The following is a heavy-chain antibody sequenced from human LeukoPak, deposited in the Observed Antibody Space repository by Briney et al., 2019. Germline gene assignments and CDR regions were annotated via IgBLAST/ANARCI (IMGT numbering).Heavy chain of an antibody. V-gene: IGHV6-1*01. CDR1: GDSVSSNSAA. Sequence: SQTLSLTCAISGDSVSSNSAAWNWIRQSPSRGLEWLGRTYYRSKWYNDYAVSVKSRITINPDTSKNQFSLKLSSVTAADTAVYYCARGGRSYSSGWYNDYWGQGTLVTVSS. J-gene: IGHJ4*02. CDR3: ARGGRSYSSGWYNDY. D-gene: IGHD6-19*01. CDR2: TYYRSKWYN.